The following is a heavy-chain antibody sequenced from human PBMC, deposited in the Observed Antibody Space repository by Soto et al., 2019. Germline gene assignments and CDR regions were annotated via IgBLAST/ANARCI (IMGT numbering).Heavy chain of an antibody. J-gene: IGHJ5*02. V-gene: IGHV4-31*03. CDR3: ARAAATMVRGNWFDP. Sequence: SLTCTVSGGSISSGGYYWSWIRQHPGKGLEWIGYIYYSGSTYYNPSLKSRVTISVDTSKNQFSLKLSSVTAADTAVYYCARAAATMVRGNWFDPWGQGTLVTVSS. D-gene: IGHD3-10*01. CDR2: IYYSGST. CDR1: GGSISSGGYY.